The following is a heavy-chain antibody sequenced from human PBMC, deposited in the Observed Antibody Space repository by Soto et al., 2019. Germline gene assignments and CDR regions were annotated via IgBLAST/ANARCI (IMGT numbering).Heavy chain of an antibody. CDR3: ARGVDAGVDV. CDR1: GYTFTTYD. D-gene: IGHD1-1*01. V-gene: IGHV1-8*01. CDR2: MSPNSGAT. Sequence: ASVKVSCKASGYTFTTYDINWVRQATGQGLEWLGWMSPNSGATGYAQKFKGRVTMTRDTSISTAYMELSNLRSEDTAMYFCARGVDAGVDVWGQGTTVTVSS. J-gene: IGHJ6*02.